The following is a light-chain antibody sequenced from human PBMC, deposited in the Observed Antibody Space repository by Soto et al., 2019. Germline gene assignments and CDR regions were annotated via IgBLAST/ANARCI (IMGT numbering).Light chain of an antibody. CDR2: YDS. V-gene: IGLV3-21*04. J-gene: IGLJ1*01. CDR1: NIGDKR. Sequence: SYELTQSPSVSVAPEKTATITCGGTNIGDKRVHWYRQKPGQAPVLLISYDSDRPSGIPERFSGSNSGNTATLTISRVEAGDEADYYCQVWDIMTDNYVFGGGTKVTVL. CDR3: QVWDIMTDNYV.